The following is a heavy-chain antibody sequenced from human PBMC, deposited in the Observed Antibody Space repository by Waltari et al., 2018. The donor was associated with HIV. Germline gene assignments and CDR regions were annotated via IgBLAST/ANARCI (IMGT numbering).Heavy chain of an antibody. V-gene: IGHV3-9*01. D-gene: IGHD6-19*01. CDR3: AKTSGPTGWDAFDY. J-gene: IGHJ4*02. CDR2: IQWNSGGT. Sequence: EMQLVESGGGLVQPGGSLRLSCAASGFTFNAYAMHWVRQAPGKGREWVSGIQWNSGGTGYGDSVKGRFSISRDNAKNSLYLQMNSLRPEDTALYYCAKTSGPTGWDAFDYWGQGTLVAVSS. CDR1: GFTFNAYA.